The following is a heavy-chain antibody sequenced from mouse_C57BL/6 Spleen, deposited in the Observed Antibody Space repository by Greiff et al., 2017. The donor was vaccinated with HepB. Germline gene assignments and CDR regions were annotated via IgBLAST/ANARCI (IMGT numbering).Heavy chain of an antibody. CDR3: ATMVGFLYYFDY. D-gene: IGHD1-1*02. V-gene: IGHV1-69*01. CDR1: GYTFTSYW. Sequence: QVQLQQPGAELVMPGASVKLSCKASGYTFTSYWMHWVKQRPGQGLEWIGEIDPSDSYTNYNQKFKGKSTLTVDKSSSTAYMQLSSLTSEDSAVYYCATMVGFLYYFDYWGQGTTLTVSS. J-gene: IGHJ2*01. CDR2: IDPSDSYT.